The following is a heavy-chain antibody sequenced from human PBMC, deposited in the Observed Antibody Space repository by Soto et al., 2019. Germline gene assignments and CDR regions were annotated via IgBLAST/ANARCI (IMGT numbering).Heavy chain of an antibody. CDR3: ARGWGYYYDSSGFRPFDY. D-gene: IGHD3-22*01. CDR2: INWNGGST. CDR1: GFTFDDYG. V-gene: IGHV3-20*04. Sequence: EVQLVESGGGVVRPGGSLRLSCAASGFTFDDYGMSWVRQAPGKGLEWVSGINWNGGSTGYADSVKGRFTISRDNAKNSLYLQMNSLRAEDTALYYCARGWGYYYDSSGFRPFDYWGQGTLVTVSS. J-gene: IGHJ4*02.